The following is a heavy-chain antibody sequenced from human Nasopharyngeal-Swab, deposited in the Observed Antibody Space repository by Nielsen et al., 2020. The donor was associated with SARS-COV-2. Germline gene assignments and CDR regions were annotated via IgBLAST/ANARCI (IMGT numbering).Heavy chain of an antibody. D-gene: IGHD3-9*01. Sequence: GSLRLSCAASGFAFSSYWMHWVRQAPGKGLVWVSRINSDGSSASYADSVKGRFTISRDNAKNTLYLQMNSLRAEDTAVYYCASQTYYDILTGYGSYYYYGMDVWGQGTTVTVSS. V-gene: IGHV3-74*01. CDR1: GFAFSSYW. CDR2: INSDGSSA. CDR3: ASQTYYDILTGYGSYYYYGMDV. J-gene: IGHJ6*02.